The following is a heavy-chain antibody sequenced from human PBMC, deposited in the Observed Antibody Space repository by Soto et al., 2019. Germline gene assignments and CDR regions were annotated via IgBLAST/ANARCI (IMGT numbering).Heavy chain of an antibody. J-gene: IGHJ4*02. V-gene: IGHV3-23*01. CDR3: GALNWYSSGPFDY. CDR1: GFTFSSYA. Sequence: GGSLRLSCAASGFTFSSYAMSWVRQAPGKGLEWVSGISGSGGSTYYADSVKGRLTISRDNSKNTLYLQMNSLRAEDTAVYYCGALNWYSSGPFDYWGQGTLVTVSS. CDR2: ISGSGGST. D-gene: IGHD6-19*01.